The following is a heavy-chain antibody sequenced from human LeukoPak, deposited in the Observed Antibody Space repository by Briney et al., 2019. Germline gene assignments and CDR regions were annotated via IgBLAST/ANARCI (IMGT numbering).Heavy chain of an antibody. D-gene: IGHD6-19*01. Sequence: SETLSLTCTVSGGSISSYYWSWIRQPPGKGLEWIGYIYYSGSTNYNPSLKSRVTISVDTSKNQFSLKLSSVTAADTAVYYCARVKAVAGYYYGMDVWGQGTTVTVSS. V-gene: IGHV4-59*01. CDR3: ARVKAVAGYYYGMDV. CDR2: IYYSGST. J-gene: IGHJ6*02. CDR1: GGSISSYY.